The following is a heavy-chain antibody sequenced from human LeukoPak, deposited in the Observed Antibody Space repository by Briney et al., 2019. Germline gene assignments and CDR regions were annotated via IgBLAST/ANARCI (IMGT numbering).Heavy chain of an antibody. CDR1: GYIFSGHY. D-gene: IGHD2-21*01. V-gene: IGHV1-2*02. CDR2: TNPASGGT. Sequence: ASVKVSCKASGYIFSGHYIQWVRQAPGQGLELMGWTNPASGGTNNAQKFHGRVTMTTDTSISTLYMELNSLRSDDTAVYYCARVLFPSGPTHCFDPWGQGTLVTVSS. CDR3: ARVLFPSGPTHCFDP. J-gene: IGHJ5*02.